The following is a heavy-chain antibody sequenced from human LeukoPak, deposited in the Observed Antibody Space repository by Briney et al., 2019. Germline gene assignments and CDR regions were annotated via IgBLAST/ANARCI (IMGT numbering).Heavy chain of an antibody. CDR1: GYTFTSYD. CDR2: MNPNSGNT. Sequence: ASVKVSCKASGYTFTSYDINWVRQATGQGLEWMGWMNPNSGNTGYAQKFQGRVTMTRNTSISTAYIELSSLRSEDTAVYYCARVQDSQYVDYYMDVWGKGTTVPVSS. J-gene: IGHJ6*03. D-gene: IGHD3-16*01. V-gene: IGHV1-8*01. CDR3: ARVQDSQYVDYYMDV.